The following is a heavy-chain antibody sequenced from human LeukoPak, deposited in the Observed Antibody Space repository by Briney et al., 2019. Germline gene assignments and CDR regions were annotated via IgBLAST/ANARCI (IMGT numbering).Heavy chain of an antibody. Sequence: SETLSLTCAVSGYSISSGYYWCWSRQPPGKVLEWFGEINHSGSTNYDPSLKSRVTISVDTSKNQVSLKMSSMNAADTAVYSCARSTSRPLLPPLPKSQYSFDYWGQGTLVTVSS. CDR1: GYSISSGYY. CDR2: INHSGST. J-gene: IGHJ4*02. D-gene: IGHD2-21*01. V-gene: IGHV4-38-2*01. CDR3: ARSTSRPLLPPLPKSQYSFDY.